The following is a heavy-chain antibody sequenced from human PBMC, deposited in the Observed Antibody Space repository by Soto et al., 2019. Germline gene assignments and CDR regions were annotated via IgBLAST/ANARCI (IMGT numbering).Heavy chain of an antibody. CDR2: VHYSGST. CDR3: ASFSGATYGDYGGGINY. Sequence: PSETLSLTCTASGGSISGSSYYWGWIRQPPGKGLECIGSVHYSGSTDYNPSLKSRVTISVDTSKNQFSLKLTSVTAADTAVYFCASFSGATYGDYGGGINYWGQGTLVTVSS. CDR1: GGSISGSSYY. D-gene: IGHD4-17*01. V-gene: IGHV4-39*01. J-gene: IGHJ4*02.